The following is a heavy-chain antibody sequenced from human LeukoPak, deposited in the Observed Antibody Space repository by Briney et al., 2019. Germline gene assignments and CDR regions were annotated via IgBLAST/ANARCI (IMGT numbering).Heavy chain of an antibody. D-gene: IGHD4-17*01. CDR1: GGSISSSSYY. J-gene: IGHJ5*02. V-gene: IGHV4-39*07. CDR3: ATSMTTEFFWFDP. CDR2: IYYSGST. Sequence: SETLSLTCTVSGGSISSSSYYWGWIRQPPGKGLEWIGSIYYSGSTYYNPSLKSRVTISGDTSKNQFSLKLSSVTAADTAVYYCATSMTTEFFWFDPWGQGTLVTVSS.